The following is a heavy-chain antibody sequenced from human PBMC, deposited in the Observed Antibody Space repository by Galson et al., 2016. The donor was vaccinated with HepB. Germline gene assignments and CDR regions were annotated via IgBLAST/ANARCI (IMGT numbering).Heavy chain of an antibody. D-gene: IGHD1-26*01. J-gene: IGHJ4*02. CDR2: IFHSGNA. CDR1: GDSISNDIW. Sequence: SETLSLTCVVSGDSISNDIWWSWVRQPPGKGLEWIGEIFHSGNANYNPSLKSRVTISADKSKNQPSLTLRSVTAADTAIYYCVRGGTYYLSFWGQGTLVTVSS. V-gene: IGHV4/OR15-8*01. CDR3: VRGGTYYLSF.